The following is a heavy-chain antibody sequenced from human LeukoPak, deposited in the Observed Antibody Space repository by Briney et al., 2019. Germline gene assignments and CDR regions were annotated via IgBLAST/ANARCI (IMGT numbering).Heavy chain of an antibody. V-gene: IGHV1-2*02. CDR2: INPNSGGT. J-gene: IGHJ6*03. CDR3: ARLVREATYYYYYMDV. CDR1: GYTFTGYY. Sequence: ASVKVSCKASGYTFTGYYMHWVRQGPGQGLEWMGWINPNSGGTNYAQKFQGRVTMTRDTSISTAYMELSRLRSDDTAVYYCARLVREATYYYYYMDVWGKGTTVTVSS. D-gene: IGHD4-23*01.